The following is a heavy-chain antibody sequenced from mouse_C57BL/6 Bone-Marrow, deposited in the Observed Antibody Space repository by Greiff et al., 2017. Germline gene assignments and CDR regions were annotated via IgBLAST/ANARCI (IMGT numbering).Heavy chain of an antibody. Sequence: EVKVEESGGGLVQPGGSMKLSCAASGFTFSDAWMGWVRQSPEKGLEWVAEIRNKANNHATYYAESVKGRFTISRDDSKSSVYLQMNSLRAEDTGIYYCTRIPFEALRSLYYAMDYWGQGTSVTVSS. V-gene: IGHV6-6*01. CDR3: TRIPFEALRSLYYAMDY. CDR2: IRNKANNHAT. CDR1: GFTFSDAW. D-gene: IGHD1-1*01. J-gene: IGHJ4*01.